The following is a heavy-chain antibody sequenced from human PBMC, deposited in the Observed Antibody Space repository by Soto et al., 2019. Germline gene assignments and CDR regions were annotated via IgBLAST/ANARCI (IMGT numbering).Heavy chain of an antibody. J-gene: IGHJ3*02. CDR2: INPSGGST. Sequence: QVQLVQSGAEVKKPGASVKFSCKASGYTLTSYYMHWVRQAPGQGLEWMGIINPSGGSTSYAQKFQGRVTMTRDTSTSTVYMELSSLRSEDTAVYYCARGIVVVVSATGAFDIWGQGTMVTVSP. V-gene: IGHV1-46*03. CDR1: GYTLTSYY. CDR3: ARGIVVVVSATGAFDI. D-gene: IGHD2-15*01.